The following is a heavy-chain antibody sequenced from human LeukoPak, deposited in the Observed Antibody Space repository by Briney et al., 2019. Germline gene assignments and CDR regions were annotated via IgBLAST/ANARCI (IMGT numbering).Heavy chain of an antibody. J-gene: IGHJ4*02. Sequence: GGSLRLSCAASGFTFSNYLVTWVRQTPGKGLDWVATIKQVGRDKHYVDSVKGRFAISRDNAKIEVYLEMNSLRAEDTGVYYCSGRDSSRSPRAYWGQGTLVSVSS. CDR1: GFTFSNYL. CDR2: IKQVGRDK. CDR3: SGRDSSRSPRAY. D-gene: IGHD2-2*01. V-gene: IGHV3-7*01.